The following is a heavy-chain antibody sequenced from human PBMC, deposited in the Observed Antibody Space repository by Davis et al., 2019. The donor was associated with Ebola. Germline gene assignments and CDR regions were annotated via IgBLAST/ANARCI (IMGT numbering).Heavy chain of an antibody. J-gene: IGHJ3*02. D-gene: IGHD1-26*01. CDR3: ARDSTIVGAITSDAFDI. V-gene: IGHV3-7*01. Sequence: PGGSLRLSCAASGFTFSSYWMSWVRQAPGKGLEWVANIKQDGSEKYYVDSVKGRFTISRDNAKNSLYLQMNSLRAEDTAVYYCARDSTIVGAITSDAFDIWGQGTMVTVSS. CDR1: GFTFSSYW. CDR2: IKQDGSEK.